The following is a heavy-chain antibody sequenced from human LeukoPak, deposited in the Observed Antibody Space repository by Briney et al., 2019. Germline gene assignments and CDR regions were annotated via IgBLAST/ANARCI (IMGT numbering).Heavy chain of an antibody. Sequence: SETLSLTCAVYGGSFSGYYWSWIRQPPGKGLEWIGEINHSGSTNYNPSLKSRVTISVDTSKNQFSLKLSSVTAADTAVYYCARAGYYYDSSGSYFDYWGQGTLVTVSS. D-gene: IGHD3-22*01. V-gene: IGHV4-34*01. CDR2: INHSGST. CDR1: GGSFSGYY. CDR3: ARAGYYYDSSGSYFDY. J-gene: IGHJ4*02.